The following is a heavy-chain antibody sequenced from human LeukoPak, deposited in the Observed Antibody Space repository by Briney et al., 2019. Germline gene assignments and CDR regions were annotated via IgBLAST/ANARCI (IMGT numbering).Heavy chain of an antibody. D-gene: IGHD6-19*01. V-gene: IGHV1-46*01. Sequence: ASVKVSCKASGYTFTSYYMHWVRQAPGQGLEWMGIINPSGGSTSYAQKFQGRVTMTRDTSTSTVYMEMGSLRSEDTAVYYCARDDIAVAGYDYWGQGTLVTVSS. CDR3: ARDDIAVAGYDY. CDR2: INPSGGST. J-gene: IGHJ4*02. CDR1: GYTFTSYY.